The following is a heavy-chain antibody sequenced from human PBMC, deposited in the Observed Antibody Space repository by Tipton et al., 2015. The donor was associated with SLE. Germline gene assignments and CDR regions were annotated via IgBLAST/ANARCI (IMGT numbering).Heavy chain of an antibody. CDR2: SDDIGST. CDR3: AGTLVTTRLRHFQL. CDR1: GASISGHF. Sequence: TLSLTCSVSGASISGHFCSWIRQAPGKGLEWIGYSDDIGSTNYNPSLQSRVSMSIDTSKNQFSLRLGSLTAADTAIYYCAGTLVTTRLRHFQLWGQGTLVAVSS. V-gene: IGHV4-59*08. D-gene: IGHD4-17*01. J-gene: IGHJ1*01.